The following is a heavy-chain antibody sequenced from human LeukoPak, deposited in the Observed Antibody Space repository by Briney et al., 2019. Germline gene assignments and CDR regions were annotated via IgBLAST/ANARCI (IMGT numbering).Heavy chain of an antibody. D-gene: IGHD2-15*01. CDR2: IYTTGST. CDR3: AREEVVVVVAATQVGGWFDP. CDR1: GGSISSSSYY. J-gene: IGHJ5*02. V-gene: IGHV4-61*02. Sequence: SETLSLTCTVYGGSISSSSYYWSWLRQPAGRGLEWIARIYTTGSTNYIHSLKTRVTISVDTSKNQFSLKLSSVTAADTAVYYCAREEVVVVVAATQVGGWFDPWGQGTLVTVSS.